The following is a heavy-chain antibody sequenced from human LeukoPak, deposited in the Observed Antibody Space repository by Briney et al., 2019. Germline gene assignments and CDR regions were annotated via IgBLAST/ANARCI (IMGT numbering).Heavy chain of an antibody. J-gene: IGHJ4*02. Sequence: SETLSLTCAVYGGSLSGYHWNWIRQPPGKGLEWIGGISHTGRSAYNPSLKSRVTISIDTSRNQFSLRLSSVTAADTAVYYCASLGSPGYYWGQGTLVTVSS. CDR2: ISHTGRS. V-gene: IGHV4-34*01. CDR1: GGSLSGYH. CDR3: ASLGSPGYY.